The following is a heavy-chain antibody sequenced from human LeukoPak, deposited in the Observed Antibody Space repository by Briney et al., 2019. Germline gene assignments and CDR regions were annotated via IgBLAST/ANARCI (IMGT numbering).Heavy chain of an antibody. Sequence: PGGSLRLSCAASGFTFSSYAMHWVRQAPGKGLEGVAVISYDGSNKYYADSVKGRFTISRDNSKNTLYLQMNSLRAEDTAVYYCARVLGLQLWPTDYWGQGTLVTVSS. D-gene: IGHD5-18*01. CDR2: ISYDGSNK. V-gene: IGHV3-30*04. J-gene: IGHJ4*02. CDR1: GFTFSSYA. CDR3: ARVLGLQLWPTDY.